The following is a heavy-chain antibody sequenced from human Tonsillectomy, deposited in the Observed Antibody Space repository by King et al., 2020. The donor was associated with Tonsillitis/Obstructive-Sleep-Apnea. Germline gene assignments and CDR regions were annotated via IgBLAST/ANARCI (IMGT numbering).Heavy chain of an antibody. V-gene: IGHV3-33*06. Sequence: VQLVESGGGVVQPGRSLRLYWAASGFTFSNYGMHWVRQAPGKGLEWVAIIWYDGSNKYYADSVKGRFTISRDNSKNTLYLQMNSLRAEDTAVYYCAKDERSYYWYFDLWGRGTLVTVSS. J-gene: IGHJ2*01. D-gene: IGHD3-10*01. CDR2: IWYDGSNK. CDR1: GFTFSNYG. CDR3: AKDERSYYWYFDL.